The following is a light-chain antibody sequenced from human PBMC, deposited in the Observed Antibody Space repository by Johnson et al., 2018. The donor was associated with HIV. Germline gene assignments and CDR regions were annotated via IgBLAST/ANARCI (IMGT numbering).Light chain of an antibody. CDR1: SSNIGNNY. V-gene: IGLV1-51*01. Sequence: QSVLTQPPSVSAAPGQKVTISCSGSSSNIGNNYVSWYQQLPGTAPKLLIYDNNKRPSGIPDRFSGSKSGTSATLGITGLQTGDEADYYSGTWDSGLSAYVFGTGTKVTVL. CDR3: GTWDSGLSAYV. CDR2: DNN. J-gene: IGLJ1*01.